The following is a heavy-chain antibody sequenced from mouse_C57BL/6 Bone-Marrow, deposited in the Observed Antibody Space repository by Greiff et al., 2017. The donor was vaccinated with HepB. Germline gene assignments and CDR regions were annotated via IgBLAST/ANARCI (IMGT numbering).Heavy chain of an antibody. Sequence: QVQLQQPGAELVRPGSSVKLSCKASGYTFTSYWMHWVKQRPGQGLEWIGEIDPSDSYTNYNQKFKGKSTLTVDKSSSTAYMQLSSLTSEDSAVYYCARWDYGSSFAYWGQGTLVTVSA. CDR1: GYTFTSYW. CDR2: IDPSDSYT. CDR3: ARWDYGSSFAY. D-gene: IGHD1-1*01. J-gene: IGHJ3*01. V-gene: IGHV1-69*01.